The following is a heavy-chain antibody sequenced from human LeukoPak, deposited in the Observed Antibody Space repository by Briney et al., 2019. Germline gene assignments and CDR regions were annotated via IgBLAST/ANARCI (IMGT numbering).Heavy chain of an antibody. CDR1: GGSISNYY. Sequence: SETLSLTCNVSGGSISNYYWSWIRQPAGKGLKLIGRIYTSGSTNYNPSLKSRVTMSVDTSKNQFSLKLSSVTAADTAVYYCAREKGRLIDHWGQGTLVTVSS. J-gene: IGHJ4*02. CDR2: IYTSGST. CDR3: AREKGRLIDH. V-gene: IGHV4-4*07.